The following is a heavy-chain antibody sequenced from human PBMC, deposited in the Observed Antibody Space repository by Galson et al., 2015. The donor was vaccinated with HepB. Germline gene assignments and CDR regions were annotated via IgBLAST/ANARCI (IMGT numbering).Heavy chain of an antibody. CDR1: GFTVSSNY. V-gene: IGHV3-66*03. CDR2: IYSRDTT. J-gene: IGHJ4*02. CDR3: ATEDCSGGLCLGH. D-gene: IGHD2-15*01. Sequence: SLRLSCAASGFTVSSNYMSWVRQAPGKGLEWVSVIYSRDTTSYADSVKGRFTISRDNSENTLYLQMNSLGAEDTAVYHCATEDCSGGLCLGHWGQGTLVTVSS.